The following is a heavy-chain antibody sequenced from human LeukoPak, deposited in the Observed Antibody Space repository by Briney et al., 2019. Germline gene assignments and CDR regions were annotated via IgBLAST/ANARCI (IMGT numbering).Heavy chain of an antibody. V-gene: IGHV1-69*13. CDR2: IIPNFGTT. J-gene: IGHJ5*02. CDR1: GGTFSSFA. Sequence: ASVNVSCKASGGTFSSFAVNWVRQAPGQGLEWMGGIIPNFGTTSYAQKLQGRVTITADVTTSTVQMELTSLKSEDTAVYYCARDGRAISWGQGTLVTVSS. CDR3: ARDGRAIS. D-gene: IGHD1-26*01.